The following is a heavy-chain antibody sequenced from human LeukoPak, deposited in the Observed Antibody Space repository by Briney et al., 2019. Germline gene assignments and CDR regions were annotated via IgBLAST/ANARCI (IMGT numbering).Heavy chain of an antibody. D-gene: IGHD3-10*01. CDR3: ARALSPRVRGYYYYGMDV. Sequence: GGSLRLSCAASGFTFSSYGMHWVRQAPGKGLEWVAVIWYDGSNKYYADSVKGRFTISRDNSKSTLYLQMNSLRAEDTAVYYCARALSPRVRGYYYYGMDVWGQGTTVTVSS. CDR1: GFTFSSYG. J-gene: IGHJ6*02. CDR2: IWYDGSNK. V-gene: IGHV3-33*01.